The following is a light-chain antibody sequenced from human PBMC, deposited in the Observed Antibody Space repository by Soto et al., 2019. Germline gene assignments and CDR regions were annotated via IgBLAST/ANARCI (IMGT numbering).Light chain of an antibody. CDR1: SSDVGGYNY. Sequence: QSALTQPASVSGSPGQSITISCTGTSSDVGGYNYVSWYQQHPGKAPKLMIYXXXXXXXXXXXXXXGSKSGNWASLTISGXQAEXXXXXYCSSYTSSSTLVFGTGTKLTVL. V-gene: IGLV2-14*01. J-gene: IGLJ1*01. CDR3: SSYTSSSTLV. CDR2: XXX.